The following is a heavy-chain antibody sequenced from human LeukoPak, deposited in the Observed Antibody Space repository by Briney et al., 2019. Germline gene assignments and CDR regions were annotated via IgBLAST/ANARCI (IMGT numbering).Heavy chain of an antibody. CDR3: ARYGRGGFDP. CDR2: ISSSGST. V-gene: IGHV4-61*02. CDR1: GGSISSGSYY. D-gene: IGHD3-16*01. Sequence: SQTLSLTXTVSGGSISSGSYYWSWIRQPAGKGLEWMGRISSSGSTNYNPSLKTRVTISMDTSKNQFSLKLTSVTAADTALYYCARYGRGGFDPWGQGTLVTVSS. J-gene: IGHJ5*02.